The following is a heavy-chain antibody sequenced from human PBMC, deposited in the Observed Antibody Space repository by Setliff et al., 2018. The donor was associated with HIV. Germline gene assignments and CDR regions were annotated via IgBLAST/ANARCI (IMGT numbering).Heavy chain of an antibody. V-gene: IGHV4-61*02. CDR3: ARDVGGLQMATNFDY. D-gene: IGHD1-26*01. CDR2: IYSSGST. Sequence: SETLSLTCTVSGGSFSSVSYYWNWIRQPAGKGLEWIGRIYSSGSTDYNPSLRSRVTMSVDTSNNQFSLRLTSVTAADTAFYYCARDVGGLQMATNFDYWGQGTLVTVSS. CDR1: GGSFSSVSYY. J-gene: IGHJ4*02.